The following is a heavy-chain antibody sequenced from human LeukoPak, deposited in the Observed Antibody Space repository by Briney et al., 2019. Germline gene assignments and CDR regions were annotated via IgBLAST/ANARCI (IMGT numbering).Heavy chain of an antibody. CDR1: GFTFSSYS. J-gene: IGHJ4*02. Sequence: GGSLRLSCAASGFTFSSYSMNWVRQAPGKGLEWVSSISSSSSYIYYADSVKGRFTISRDNAKNSLYLQMNSLRSEDTAVYYCAKSSLGYCSSTSCGLADYWGQGTLVTVSS. D-gene: IGHD2-2*01. CDR2: ISSSSSYI. V-gene: IGHV3-21*04. CDR3: AKSSLGYCSSTSCGLADY.